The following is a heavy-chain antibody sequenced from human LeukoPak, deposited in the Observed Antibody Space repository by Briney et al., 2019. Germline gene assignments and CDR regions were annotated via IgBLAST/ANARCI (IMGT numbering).Heavy chain of an antibody. CDR1: GGTFSSYA. CDR3: ASLGIAAAGSFDY. CDR2: ISYDGSNK. Sequence: SCKASGGTFSSYAMHWVRQAPGKGLEWVAVISYDGSNKYYADSVKGRFTISRDNSKNTLYLQMNSLRAEDTAVYYCASLGIAAAGSFDYWGQGTLVTVSS. V-gene: IGHV3-30-3*01. J-gene: IGHJ4*02. D-gene: IGHD6-13*01.